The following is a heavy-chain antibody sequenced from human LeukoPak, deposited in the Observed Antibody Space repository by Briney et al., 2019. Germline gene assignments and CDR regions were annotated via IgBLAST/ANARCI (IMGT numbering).Heavy chain of an antibody. V-gene: IGHV1-18*01. D-gene: IGHD3-22*01. J-gene: IGHJ4*02. Sequence: ASVKVSCKASGYTFTNYGISWVRQAPGQGLEWMGWISANNGVTNYAQKLQGRATMTTDKSTSTAYMELSSLRSEDTAVYYCARPNYYDSSGYLPFDYWGQGTLVTVSS. CDR3: ARPNYYDSSGYLPFDY. CDR1: GYTFTNYG. CDR2: ISANNGVT.